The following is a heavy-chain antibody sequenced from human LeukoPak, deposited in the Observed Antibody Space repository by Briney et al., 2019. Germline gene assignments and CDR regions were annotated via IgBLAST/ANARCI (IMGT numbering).Heavy chain of an antibody. V-gene: IGHV4-31*03. D-gene: IGHD4-23*01. CDR3: ARYDYGGGYDAFDI. J-gene: IGHJ3*02. Sequence: PSETLSLTCTVSGGSISSGGYYWSCIRQHPGKGLEWIGYIYYSGSTYYNPSLKSRVTISVDTSKNQFSLKLSSVTAADTAVYYCARYDYGGGYDAFDIWGQGTMVTVSS. CDR1: GGSISSGGYY. CDR2: IYYSGST.